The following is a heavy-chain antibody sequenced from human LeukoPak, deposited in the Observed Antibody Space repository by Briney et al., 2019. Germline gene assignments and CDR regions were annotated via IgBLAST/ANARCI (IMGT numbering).Heavy chain of an antibody. J-gene: IGHJ5*02. V-gene: IGHV3-53*01. CDR1: GFTINHIY. D-gene: IGHD3-3*01. CDR2: IYSAGAT. Sequence: GGSLRLSCVASGFTINHIYMNWVRQAPGKGLEWVSAIYSAGATNYADSVRGRFTISRDISKSTLYLQMNSLRAEDTAVYYCARVPVLFWSGAYDLWGEGTLVTVSS. CDR3: ARVPVLFWSGAYDL.